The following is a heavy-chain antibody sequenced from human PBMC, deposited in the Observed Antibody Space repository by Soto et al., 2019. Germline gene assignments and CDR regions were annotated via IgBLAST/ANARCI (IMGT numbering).Heavy chain of an antibody. J-gene: IGHJ4*02. Sequence: GGSLRLSCAASGFTFYNYALSWVRQAPGKGLEWVSVISSGGSTTFYADSVRGRFTISRDNSKNSVHLEMNSLRAEDTAVYYCAXVVGMTSVTFDSYYFDYWGQGTPVTVSS. CDR1: GFTFYNYA. CDR2: ISSGGSTT. D-gene: IGHD4-17*01. CDR3: AXVVGMTSVTFDSYYFDY. V-gene: IGHV3-23*01.